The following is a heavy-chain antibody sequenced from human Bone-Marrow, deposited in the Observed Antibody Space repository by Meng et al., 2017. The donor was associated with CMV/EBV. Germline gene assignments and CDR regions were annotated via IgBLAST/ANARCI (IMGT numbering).Heavy chain of an antibody. J-gene: IGHJ4*02. CDR1: GGSISSYY. CDR3: ARDEGGYFDY. Sequence: SETLSLTCTVSGGSISSYYWSWIRQPPGKGLEWIGYIYYSGSTSYNPSLKSRVTISVDTSKNQFSLKLSSVTAADTAVYYCARDEGGYFDYWGQGTLVTVSS. CDR2: IYYSGST. V-gene: IGHV4-59*01.